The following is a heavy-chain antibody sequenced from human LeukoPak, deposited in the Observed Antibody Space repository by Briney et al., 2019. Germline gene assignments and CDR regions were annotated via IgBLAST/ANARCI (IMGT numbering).Heavy chain of an antibody. J-gene: IGHJ4*02. CDR1: GGSFSGYY. CDR3: ARSTYYYGSGSYYSYSFDY. V-gene: IGHV4-34*01. Sequence: SETLSLTCAVDGGSFSGYYWSCIRQPPGKGLEWIGEINHSGGTNYNPSFKSRVTISVDTSKNQFSLKLSSVTAADTAVYCCARSTYYYGSGSYYSYSFDYWGQGTLVTVSS. CDR2: INHSGGT. D-gene: IGHD3-10*01.